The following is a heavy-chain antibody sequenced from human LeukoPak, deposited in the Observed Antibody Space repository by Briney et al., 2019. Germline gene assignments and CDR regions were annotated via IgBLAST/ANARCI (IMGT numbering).Heavy chain of an antibody. CDR3: ARGPRYFDWLLPAFFDY. V-gene: IGHV3-53*01. CDR2: IYSGGST. Sequence: GGSLRLSCAASGFTVSSNYMSWVRQAPGKGLEWVSVIYSGGSTYYADSVKGRFTISRDNSKNTLYLQMNSLRAEDTAVYYCARGPRYFDWLLPAFFDYWGQGTLVTVSS. J-gene: IGHJ4*02. CDR1: GFTVSSNY. D-gene: IGHD3-9*01.